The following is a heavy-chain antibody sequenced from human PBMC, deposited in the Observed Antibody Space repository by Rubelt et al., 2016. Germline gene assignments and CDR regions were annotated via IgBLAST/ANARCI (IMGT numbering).Heavy chain of an antibody. Sequence: EVQLVQSGAEVKKPGESLRISCKGSGYSFTSYWISWVRQMPGKGLEWMGRIDPSDSYTNYSPSFTGHVTISAEKSISTAYLQWSSRKASDTAMYYCARHAGDGGNSEDWFDPWGQGTLVTVSS. CDR3: ARHAGDGGNSEDWFDP. CDR1: GYSFTSYW. J-gene: IGHJ5*02. V-gene: IGHV5-10-1*01. D-gene: IGHD4-23*01. CDR2: IDPSDSYT.